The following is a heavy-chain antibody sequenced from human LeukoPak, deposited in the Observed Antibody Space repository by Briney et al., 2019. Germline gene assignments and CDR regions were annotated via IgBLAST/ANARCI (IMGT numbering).Heavy chain of an antibody. CDR2: ISDDGRNK. Sequence: PGGSLRLPCAASGFSFISYGMHWVRQAPGKGLEWVGVISDDGRNKNYADSVKGRFTISRDNSKDTLYLQMNSLRDEDTAVYYCAKRPSDYGDYVTYFDYWGQGILVTVSS. J-gene: IGHJ4*02. CDR1: GFSFISYG. V-gene: IGHV3-30*18. CDR3: AKRPSDYGDYVTYFDY. D-gene: IGHD4-17*01.